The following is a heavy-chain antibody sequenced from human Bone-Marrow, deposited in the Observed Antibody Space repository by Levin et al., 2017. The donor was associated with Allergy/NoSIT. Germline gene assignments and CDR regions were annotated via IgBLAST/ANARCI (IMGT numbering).Heavy chain of an antibody. CDR3: ARDRRTAMATGYYYYMDV. V-gene: IGHV3-33*01. CDR1: GFTFSSYG. Sequence: GGSLRLSCAASGFTFSSYGMHWVRQAPGKGLEWVAVIWYDGSNKYYADSVKGRFTISRDNSKNTLYLQMNSLRAEDTAVYYCARDRRTAMATGYYYYMDVWGKGTTVTVSS. CDR2: IWYDGSNK. D-gene: IGHD5-18*01. J-gene: IGHJ6*03.